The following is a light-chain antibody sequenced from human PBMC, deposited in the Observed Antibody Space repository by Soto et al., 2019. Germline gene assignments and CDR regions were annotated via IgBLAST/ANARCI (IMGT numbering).Light chain of an antibody. V-gene: IGKV1-5*01. CDR2: DAS. J-gene: IGKJ2*01. CDR3: QQYNSYPYT. Sequence: DIQMTQSPSPLSASVGDRITSNCRASQSISSLLAWYQQKPGKAPKLLIYDASSLEGGVRSRFSGSGSGTEFSLTISSLPTDDFATDYGQQYNSYPYTFGQGTKLEIK. CDR1: QSISSL.